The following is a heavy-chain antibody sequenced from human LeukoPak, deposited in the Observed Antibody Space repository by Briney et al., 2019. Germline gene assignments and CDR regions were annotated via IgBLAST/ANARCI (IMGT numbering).Heavy chain of an antibody. D-gene: IGHD6-6*01. V-gene: IGHV1-46*01. J-gene: IGHJ5*02. Sequence: ASVKVSCKASGYTFTGYYMHWVRQAPGQGLEWMGIINPSGGSTSYAQKFQGRVTMTRDTSTSTVYMELSSLRSEDTAVYYCARSEDVYSSSVNWFDPWGQGTLVTVSS. CDR3: ARSEDVYSSSVNWFDP. CDR2: INPSGGST. CDR1: GYTFTGYY.